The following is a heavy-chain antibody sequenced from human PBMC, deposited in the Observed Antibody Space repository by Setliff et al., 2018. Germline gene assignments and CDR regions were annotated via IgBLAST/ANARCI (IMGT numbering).Heavy chain of an antibody. CDR2: MNPNSGNT. CDR3: ARGPGYCSSTSCYDPDYYYYYMDV. Sequence: ASVKVSCKASGYTFTSYDINWVRQATGQGLEWMGWMNPNSGNTGYAQKFQGRVAMTRNTSISTAYMELSSLRSEDTAVYYCARGPGYCSSTSCYDPDYYYYYMDVWGKGTTVTVSS. CDR1: GYTFTSYD. J-gene: IGHJ6*03. D-gene: IGHD2-2*01. V-gene: IGHV1-8*02.